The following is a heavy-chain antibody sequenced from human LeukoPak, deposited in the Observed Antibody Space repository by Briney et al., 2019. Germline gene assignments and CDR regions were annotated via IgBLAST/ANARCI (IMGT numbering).Heavy chain of an antibody. J-gene: IGHJ6*02. V-gene: IGHV1-69*13. CDR2: IIPIFGTA. D-gene: IGHD5/OR15-5a*01. CDR3: ARLALRDEYYYYGMDV. CDR1: GGTFSSYA. Sequence: GASVKVSCKASGGTFSSYAISWVRQAPGQGLEWMGGIIPIFGTANYAQKFQGRVTITADESTSTAYMELSSLRSEDTAVYYCARLALRDEYYYYGMDVWGQGTTVTVSS.